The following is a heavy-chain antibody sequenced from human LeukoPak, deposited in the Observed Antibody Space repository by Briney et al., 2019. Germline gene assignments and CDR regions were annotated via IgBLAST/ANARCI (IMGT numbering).Heavy chain of an antibody. CDR1: GFTFSDYY. CDR3: ERDPYSGNYGNYYYYYMDV. CDR2: ISSSGSTI. J-gene: IGHJ6*03. D-gene: IGHD1-26*01. Sequence: MPGRSLSLSCAASGFTFSDYYMSWIRQAPGKGLEWVAYISSSGSTIYYADSVKGRFTISRDNAKNSLYLQMNSLGPEDTAVYYCERDPYSGNYGNYYYYYMDVWGKGTPVTISS. V-gene: IGHV3-11*04.